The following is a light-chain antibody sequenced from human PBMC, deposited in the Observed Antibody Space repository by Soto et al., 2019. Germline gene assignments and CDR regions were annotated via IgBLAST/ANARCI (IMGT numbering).Light chain of an antibody. CDR2: GAS. V-gene: IGKV3-20*01. CDR3: QQYDSSPWT. Sequence: EIVLTQSPGTLSLSPGERATLSCRASQSVSSSFLAWYQQKPGQAPRLLIYGASTRATGIPDSFSGSGSGTDFTLTISRLETEDFAVYYCQQYDSSPWTFGQGTKVEIK. CDR1: QSVSSSF. J-gene: IGKJ1*01.